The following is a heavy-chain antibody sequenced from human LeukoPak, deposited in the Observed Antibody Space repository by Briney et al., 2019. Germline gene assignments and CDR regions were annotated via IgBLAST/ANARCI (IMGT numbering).Heavy chain of an antibody. D-gene: IGHD6-13*01. CDR1: GYSISSGYY. CDR3: ARVGYSSSWYVDY. V-gene: IGHV4-38-2*02. J-gene: IGHJ4*02. CDR2: IYHSGST. Sequence: PSETLSLTCTVSGYSISSGYYWGWIRQPPGKGLEWIGSIYHSGSTYYNPSLKSRVTISVDTSKNRFSLKLSSVTAADTAVYYCARVGYSSSWYVDYWGQGTLVTVSS.